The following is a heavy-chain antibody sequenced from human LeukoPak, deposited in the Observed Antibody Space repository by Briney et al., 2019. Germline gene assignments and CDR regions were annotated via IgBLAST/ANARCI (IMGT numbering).Heavy chain of an antibody. CDR2: INHSGST. V-gene: IGHV4-39*07. CDR3: AREFTGISPPLYYYYGMDV. J-gene: IGHJ6*02. CDR1: AGSISSSSYY. Sequence: PSETLSLTCTVSAGSISSSSYYWSWIRQPPGKGLEWIGEINHSGSTNYNPSLKSRVTISVDTSKNQFSLKLSSVTAADTAVYYCAREFTGISPPLYYYYGMDVWGQGTTVTVSS. D-gene: IGHD3-3*02.